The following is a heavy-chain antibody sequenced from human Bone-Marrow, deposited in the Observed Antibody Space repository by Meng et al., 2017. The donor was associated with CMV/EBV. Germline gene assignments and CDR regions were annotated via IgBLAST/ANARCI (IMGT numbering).Heavy chain of an antibody. CDR1: GFSFSRYA. CDR3: AKDEAAAAMGWLDN. Sequence: GESLKISCAASGFSFSRYAMHWVRQPPGKGLEWVAVMSSDENKKNYADSVKGRFIISRDNSKNTLFLQMNSLRDEDTATYYCAKDEAAAAMGWLDNWGQGILVNVAS. J-gene: IGHJ4*02. D-gene: IGHD2-2*01. V-gene: IGHV3-30*14. CDR2: MSSDENKK.